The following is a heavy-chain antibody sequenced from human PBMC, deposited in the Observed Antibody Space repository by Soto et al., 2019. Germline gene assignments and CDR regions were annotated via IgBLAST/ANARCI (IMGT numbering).Heavy chain of an antibody. Sequence: GASVKLSCKASGYTFTSYGISWVRQAPGQGLEWMGWVSAYNSNTNYAQKLQGRVTMTTDTSTSTAYMELRSLRSDDTAVYYCARDRVPAKWWFDPWGQGTLVTVSS. CDR1: GYTFTSYG. D-gene: IGHD2-2*01. CDR3: ARDRVPAKWWFDP. J-gene: IGHJ5*02. V-gene: IGHV1-18*01. CDR2: VSAYNSNT.